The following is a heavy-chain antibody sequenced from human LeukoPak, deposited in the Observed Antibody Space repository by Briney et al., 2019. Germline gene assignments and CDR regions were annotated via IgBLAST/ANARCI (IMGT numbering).Heavy chain of an antibody. V-gene: IGHV1-69*13. Sequence: GASVKVSCKASGGTFSSYAISWVRQAPGQGLEWMGGIIPIFGTANYAQKFQGRVTITADESTSTAYMELSSLRSEDTAVYYCTRDPPSSGWSLDYWGQGILVTVSS. D-gene: IGHD6-19*01. CDR3: TRDPPSSGWSLDY. J-gene: IGHJ4*02. CDR1: GGTFSSYA. CDR2: IIPIFGTA.